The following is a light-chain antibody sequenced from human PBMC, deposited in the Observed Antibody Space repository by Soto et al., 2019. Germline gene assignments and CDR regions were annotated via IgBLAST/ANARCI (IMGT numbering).Light chain of an antibody. CDR3: LQSNNYPWT. CDR1: QGIRTY. CDR2: SAS. J-gene: IGKJ1*01. Sequence: DIQMTQSPSAMSASVGDRVNITCRASQGIRTYLAWFQQKPGKVPKRLIYSASSVQSGVPSRFSGSGSGTEFPLTVSSLQPEDVATYYCLQSNNYPWTFGQGTKVQI. V-gene: IGKV1-17*03.